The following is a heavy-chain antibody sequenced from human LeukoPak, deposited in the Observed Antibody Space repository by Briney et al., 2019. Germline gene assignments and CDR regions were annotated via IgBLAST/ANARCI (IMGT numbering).Heavy chain of an antibody. CDR3: AKGYSSGWYGNYFDY. CDR1: GFTFSSYA. CDR2: ISGSGGST. V-gene: IGHV3-23*01. D-gene: IGHD6-19*01. Sequence: GGSLRLSCAASGFTFSSYAMSWVRQAPGKGLEWVSAISGSGGSTYYADSVKGRFTIFRDNSKNTLYLQMNSLRAEDTAVYYCAKGYSSGWYGNYFDYWGQGTLVTVSS. J-gene: IGHJ4*02.